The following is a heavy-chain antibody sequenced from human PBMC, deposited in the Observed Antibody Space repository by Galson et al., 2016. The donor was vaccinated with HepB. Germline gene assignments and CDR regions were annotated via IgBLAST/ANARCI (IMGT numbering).Heavy chain of an antibody. CDR2: VSAYNGNT. CDR3: AREDGGTSFDS. D-gene: IGHD4-23*01. Sequence: SVKVSCKASGYSFTDYGITWVRQAPGQGIEWMGWVSAYNGNTNYAQSLQGRVSMTTDTSTSTAYMDLTSLRSDDTAVYYCAREDGGTSFDSWGQGTRVTVSS. CDR1: GYSFTDYG. V-gene: IGHV1-18*04. J-gene: IGHJ4*02.